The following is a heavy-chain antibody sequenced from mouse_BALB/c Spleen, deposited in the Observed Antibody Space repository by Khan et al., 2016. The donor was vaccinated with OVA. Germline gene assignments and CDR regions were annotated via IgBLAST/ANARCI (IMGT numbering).Heavy chain of an antibody. Sequence: EVQLQESGAELVKPGASVKLSCTASGFNIKDTYMHWVKQRPEQGLEWIGRIDPASGNIKYDPKFPGKATITADTSSNTAYLHLSSLTSADAAVYYCVSPNWFAYWGQGTLVTVSA. CDR2: IDPASGNI. CDR3: VSPNWFAY. CDR1: GFNIKDTY. V-gene: IGHV14-3*02. J-gene: IGHJ3*01.